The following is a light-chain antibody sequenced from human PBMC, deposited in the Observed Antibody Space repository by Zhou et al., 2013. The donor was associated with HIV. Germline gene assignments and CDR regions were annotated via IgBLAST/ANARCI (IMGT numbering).Light chain of an antibody. CDR1: QSISSH. V-gene: IGKV1-39*01. CDR2: AAS. CDR3: QQSYSSLFT. Sequence: DIQMTQSPSSLSASVGDRVTITCRASQSISSHLNWYQQKPGKAPKLLMSAASILQSGVPSRFSGSGSGTDFSLTISSLHPEDFATYFCQQSYSSLFTFGQGTKLEMK. J-gene: IGKJ2*01.